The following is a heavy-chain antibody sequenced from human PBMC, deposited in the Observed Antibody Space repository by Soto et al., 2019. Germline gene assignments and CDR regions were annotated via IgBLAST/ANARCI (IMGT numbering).Heavy chain of an antibody. Sequence: QVQLVESGGDVVQPGRSLRLSCAASGFTFSHYGLRWVRQTPGKGLEWVAVIWDDGNKKFYAASVKGRFTISRDDSENITYSQSNSLRDEDKAVYFCVRGGNAGGAFGIWGQGTVVSVSS. V-gene: IGHV3-33*01. CDR2: IWDDGNKK. CDR1: GFTFSHYG. J-gene: IGHJ3*02. D-gene: IGHD1-26*01. CDR3: VRGGNAGGAFGI.